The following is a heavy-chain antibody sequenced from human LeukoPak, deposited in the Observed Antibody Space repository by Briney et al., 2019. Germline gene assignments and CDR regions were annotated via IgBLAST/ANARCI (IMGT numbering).Heavy chain of an antibody. V-gene: IGHV2-70*11. CDR2: IDWDDDK. J-gene: IGHJ3*02. Sequence: ASGPTLVNPTQTLTLTCTFSGFSLSTSGMCVSWIRQPPGKALEWLARIDWDDDKYYSTSLKTRLTISKDTSKNQVVLTMTNMDPVDTATYYCARSYSSSFRDAFDIWGQGTMVTVSS. D-gene: IGHD6-6*01. CDR3: ARSYSSSFRDAFDI. CDR1: GFSLSTSGMC.